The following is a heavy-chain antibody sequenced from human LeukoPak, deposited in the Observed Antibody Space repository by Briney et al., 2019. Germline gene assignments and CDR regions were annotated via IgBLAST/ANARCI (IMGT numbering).Heavy chain of an antibody. J-gene: IGHJ4*02. CDR2: INAGNGNT. CDR3: ARASYSYGLTTRY. Sequence: ASVKVSFKASGSPFTSYAMHWVRQAPGQRLEWMGWINAGNGNTKYSQKFQGRVTITRDTSASTAYMELSSLRSEDTAVYYCARASYSYGLTTRYWGQGTLVTVSS. CDR1: GSPFTSYA. D-gene: IGHD5-18*01. V-gene: IGHV1-3*01.